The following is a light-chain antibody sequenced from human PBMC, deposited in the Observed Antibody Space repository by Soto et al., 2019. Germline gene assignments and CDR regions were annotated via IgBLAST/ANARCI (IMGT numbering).Light chain of an antibody. CDR3: SSYRSSSTYV. CDR2: EVN. CDR1: SSDVGSYNR. J-gene: IGLJ1*01. Sequence: QSVLTQPPSVSRSPGQSVTISCTGTSSDVGSYNRVSWYQQTPGTAPKLMIYEVNNRPSGVPDRFSGSKSGNTASLTISGLQAEDEADYYCSSYRSSSTYVFGTGTKVPVL. V-gene: IGLV2-18*02.